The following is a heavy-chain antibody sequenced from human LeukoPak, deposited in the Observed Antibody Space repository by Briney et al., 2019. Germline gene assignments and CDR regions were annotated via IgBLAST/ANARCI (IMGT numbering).Heavy chain of an antibody. Sequence: PGGSLRLSCAASGFTFSSYAMSWVRQAPGKGLEWVSAISGSGGSTHYADSVKGRFSISRDNAKNSLYLQMNSLRAEDTAVYYCARDHHRRLYDSQARDTFDIWGQGTVVTVSS. D-gene: IGHD3-22*01. V-gene: IGHV3-23*01. CDR2: ISGSGGST. J-gene: IGHJ3*02. CDR1: GFTFSSYA. CDR3: ARDHHRRLYDSQARDTFDI.